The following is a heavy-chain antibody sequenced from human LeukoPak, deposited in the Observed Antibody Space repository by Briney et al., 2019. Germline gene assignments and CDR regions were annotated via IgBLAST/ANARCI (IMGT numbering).Heavy chain of an antibody. CDR1: GYSISSGYY. V-gene: IGHV3-15*01. Sequence: PSETLSLTCTVSGYSISSGYYWGWIRQPPGKGLEWVGRIKTKTEGGTTDYPAPVKGRFTVSRDDSKNMLYLQMNSLKTEDTALYYCTSHDYLLFDYRGQGTLVTVSS. CDR2: IKTKTEGGTT. D-gene: IGHD4/OR15-4a*01. CDR3: TSHDYLLFDY. J-gene: IGHJ4*02.